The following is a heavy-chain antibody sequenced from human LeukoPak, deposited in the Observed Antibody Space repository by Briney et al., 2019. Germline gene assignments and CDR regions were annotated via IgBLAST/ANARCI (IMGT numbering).Heavy chain of an antibody. J-gene: IGHJ4*02. CDR3: ARDGYYGSGSYSAPDY. D-gene: IGHD3-10*01. CDR1: GYTFTGYY. V-gene: IGHV1-2*02. Sequence: ASVKVSCKASGYTFTGYYMHWVRQAPGQGLEWMGWINPNSSGTNYAQKFQGRVTMTRDTSISTAYMELSRLRSNDTAVYYCARDGYYGSGSYSAPDYWGQGTLVTVSS. CDR2: INPNSSGT.